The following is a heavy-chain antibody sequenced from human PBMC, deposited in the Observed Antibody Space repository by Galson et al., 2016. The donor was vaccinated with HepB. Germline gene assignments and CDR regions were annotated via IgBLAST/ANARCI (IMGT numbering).Heavy chain of an antibody. J-gene: IGHJ6*02. CDR1: GFTFSSYS. CDR2: ISSSSSTI. V-gene: IGHV3-48*01. Sequence: SLRLSCAASGFTFSSYSVNWVRQAPGKGLEWVSYISSSSSTIYYADSVKGRFTISRDNAKNSLYLQMNSLRAEDTAVYYCARAPIEVDGMRHYYYGMDVWGQGTTVTVSS. D-gene: IGHD6-13*01. CDR3: ARAPIEVDGMRHYYYGMDV.